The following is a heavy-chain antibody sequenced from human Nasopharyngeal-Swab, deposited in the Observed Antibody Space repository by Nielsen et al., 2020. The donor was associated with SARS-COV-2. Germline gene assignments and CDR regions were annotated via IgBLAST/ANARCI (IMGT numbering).Heavy chain of an antibody. J-gene: IGHJ4*02. CDR2: INPNSGDT. CDR1: GYTFTDYY. Sequence: ASVKVSCKASGYTFTDYYMHWVRQAPGQGLEWMGRINPNSGDTNYAQNFQGRVTMTRDTSIKTAYIELSSLRSDDTAVYYCARDDGDVPGVTGSGPPGGFWGQGTLVTVSS. D-gene: IGHD2-8*01. CDR3: ARDDGDVPGVTGSGPPGGF. V-gene: IGHV1-2*06.